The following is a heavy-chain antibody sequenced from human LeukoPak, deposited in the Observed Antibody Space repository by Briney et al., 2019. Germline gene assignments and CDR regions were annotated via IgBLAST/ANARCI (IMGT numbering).Heavy chain of an antibody. CDR3: ARGFWSGYSTSIFDY. V-gene: IGHV4-59*01. Sequence: SETLSLTCTVSGGSISSYYWSWIRQPPGKGLEWIGYIYYSGSTNYNPPLKSRVTISVDTSKNQFSLKLSSVTAADTAVYYCARGFWSGYSTSIFDYWGQGTLVTVSS. D-gene: IGHD3-3*01. J-gene: IGHJ4*02. CDR1: GGSISSYY. CDR2: IYYSGST.